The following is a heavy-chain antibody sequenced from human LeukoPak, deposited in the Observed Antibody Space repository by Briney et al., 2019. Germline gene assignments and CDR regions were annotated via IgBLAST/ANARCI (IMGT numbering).Heavy chain of an antibody. CDR3: ASRIVGTPDYFDY. V-gene: IGHV3-30*04. CDR1: RFTFSSYA. J-gene: IGHJ4*02. Sequence: PGRSLRLSCAASRFTFSSYAMHWVRQAPGKGLEWVPVVSYHGSNKYYADSVKGRFTISRDNAKNSLYLQLNSLRVEDTAVYYCASRIVGTPDYFDYWGQGTLVTVSS. D-gene: IGHD1-26*01. CDR2: VSYHGSNK.